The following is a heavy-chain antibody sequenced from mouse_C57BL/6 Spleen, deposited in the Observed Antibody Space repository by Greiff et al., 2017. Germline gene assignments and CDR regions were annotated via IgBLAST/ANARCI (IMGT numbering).Heavy chain of an antibody. CDR2: INPNNGGT. CDR3: ARNGYDRDYAMDY. D-gene: IGHD2-2*01. V-gene: IGHV1-18*01. J-gene: IGHJ4*01. Sequence: VQLKQSGPELVKPGASVKIPCKASGYTFTDYNMDWVKQSHGKSLEWIGDINPNNGGTIYNQKFKGKATLTVDKSSSTAYMELRSLTSEDTAVYYCARNGYDRDYAMDYWGQGTSVTVSS. CDR1: GYTFTDYN.